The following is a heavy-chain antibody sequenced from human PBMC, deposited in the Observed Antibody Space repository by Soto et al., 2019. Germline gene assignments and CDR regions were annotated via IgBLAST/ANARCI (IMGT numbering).Heavy chain of an antibody. J-gene: IGHJ5*02. CDR3: ARGGRRLGWFDP. V-gene: IGHV1-18*01. Sequence: QVQLMQSRPEVKTPGASVKLSCKASGYTFSSYVITWVRQAPGQGLEWMGWISPFNYNTNYAQKYQGRFTMTTDTSTNTAYMELRSLRSDDKAVYYCARGGRRLGWFDPWGKGTLVTVSS. D-gene: IGHD6-25*01. CDR2: ISPFNYNT. CDR1: GYTFSSYV.